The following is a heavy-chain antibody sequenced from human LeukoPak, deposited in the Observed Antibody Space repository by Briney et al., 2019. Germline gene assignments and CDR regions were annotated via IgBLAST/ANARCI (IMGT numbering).Heavy chain of an antibody. J-gene: IGHJ6*03. D-gene: IGHD6-13*01. CDR2: IIPIFGTA. CDR1: GGTFSSYA. Sequence: SVKVSCKASGGTFSSYAISWVRQAPGQGLEWMGGIIPIFGTANYAQKFQGRVTITADESTSTAYMELSSLRSEDTAVYYCANPGYSSSWYRYYYSYMDVWGKGTTVTVSS. CDR3: ANPGYSSSWYRYYYSYMDV. V-gene: IGHV1-69*13.